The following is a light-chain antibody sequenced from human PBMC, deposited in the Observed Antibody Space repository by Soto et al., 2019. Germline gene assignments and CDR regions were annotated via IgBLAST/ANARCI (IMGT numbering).Light chain of an antibody. CDR1: SSNIGINT. J-gene: IGLJ1*01. Sequence: QPVLTQPPSASGTPGQRVTISCSGSSSNIGINTVNWYQQVPGTAPKLLIYTDNQRPSGVPDRFSGSKSGTSASLAISGLQSEDDADYYCAAWDDSLNGLYVFGTGTQLTVL. CDR3: AAWDDSLNGLYV. CDR2: TDN. V-gene: IGLV1-44*01.